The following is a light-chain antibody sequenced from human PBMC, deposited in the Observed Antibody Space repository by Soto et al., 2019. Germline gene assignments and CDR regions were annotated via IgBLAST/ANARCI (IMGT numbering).Light chain of an antibody. Sequence: EIVMTQSPDTLSVSPGERATLSCRASQSVSTKLAWYQQKPGQAPRLLIYGASTRATGIPARFSGSGSGTEFTLTISSLQSEDFAVYHCQQYNNWPYTFGQGTKLEIK. CDR1: QSVSTK. V-gene: IGKV3-15*01. CDR3: QQYNNWPYT. J-gene: IGKJ2*01. CDR2: GAS.